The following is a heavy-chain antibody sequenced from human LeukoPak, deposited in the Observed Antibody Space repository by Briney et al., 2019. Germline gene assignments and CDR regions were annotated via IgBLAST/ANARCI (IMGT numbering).Heavy chain of an antibody. CDR3: ARDPGDGHYFHR. J-gene: IGHJ1*01. CDR2: IYRGGNT. D-gene: IGHD5-24*01. Sequence: GGTLRLSCAASGFTVSTNYMSWVRQAPGKGLEWVSIIYRGGNTYYADSVKDRFTISRDNSKNTVYLQMDSLAVEDTAVYFCARDPGDGHYFHRWGQGTLVTVSS. CDR1: GFTVSTNY. V-gene: IGHV3-66*01.